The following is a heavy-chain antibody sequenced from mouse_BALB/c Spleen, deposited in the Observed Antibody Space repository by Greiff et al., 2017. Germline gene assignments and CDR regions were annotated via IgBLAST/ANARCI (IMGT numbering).Heavy chain of an antibody. CDR1: GYSITSGYS. V-gene: IGHV3-1*02. CDR2: IHYSGST. CDR3: ARWAARAEDYYAMDY. Sequence: EVQLQESGPDLVKPSQSLSLTCTVTGYSITSGYSWHWIRQFPGNQLEWMGYIHYSGSTNYNPSLKSRIPITRDTSKNQFFLQLNSVTTEDTATYYCARWAARAEDYYAMDYWGQGTSVTVSA. D-gene: IGHD3-1*01. J-gene: IGHJ4*01.